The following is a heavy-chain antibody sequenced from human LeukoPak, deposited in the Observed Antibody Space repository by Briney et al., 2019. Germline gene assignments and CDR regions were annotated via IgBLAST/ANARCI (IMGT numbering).Heavy chain of an antibody. Sequence: HPGGSLRLSCAASGFTFSSYAMNWVRQGPGKGLEWVSAISHTGGSINYADSVRGRFSTSRDNSKNTLFLEMNSLRADDTAVYYCAKDMGNGDNHLGYYDVWGRGTLVTVSS. CDR3: AKDMGNGDNHLGYYDV. D-gene: IGHD1-26*01. CDR1: GFTFSSYA. V-gene: IGHV3-23*01. J-gene: IGHJ2*01. CDR2: ISHTGGSI.